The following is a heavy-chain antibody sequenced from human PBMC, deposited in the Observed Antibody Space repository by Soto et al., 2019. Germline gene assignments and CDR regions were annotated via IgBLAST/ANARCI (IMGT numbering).Heavy chain of an antibody. J-gene: IGHJ3*02. CDR3: ARVQYYDSSGYIYYAFEI. CDR1: GYSISSGYY. D-gene: IGHD3-22*01. Sequence: PSETLSLTCAVSGYSISSGYYWGWIRQPPGKGLEWIGSIYHSGSTYYNPSLKSRVTISVDTSKNQFSLKLSSVTAADTAVYYCARVQYYDSSGYIYYAFEIWGQGTMVTVSS. CDR2: IYHSGST. V-gene: IGHV4-38-2*01.